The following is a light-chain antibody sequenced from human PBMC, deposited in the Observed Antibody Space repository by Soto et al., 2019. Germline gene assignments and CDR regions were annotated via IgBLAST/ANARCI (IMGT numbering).Light chain of an antibody. CDR1: QSVSSSS. V-gene: IGKV3-20*01. J-gene: IGKJ1*01. CDR2: DAS. Sequence: EIVLTQSPGTLSLSPGVRATLSCRASQSVSSSSLAWYQQRRGQAPRLLIHDASSRATGIPDRFSGSGSGTDFTLTISRLEPEDFAVYYCQQYGGSPRTFGQGTKVDIK. CDR3: QQYGGSPRT.